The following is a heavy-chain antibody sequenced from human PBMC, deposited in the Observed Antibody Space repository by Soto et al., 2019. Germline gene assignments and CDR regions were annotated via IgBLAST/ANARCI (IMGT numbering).Heavy chain of an antibody. D-gene: IGHD3-22*01. J-gene: IGHJ5*02. CDR1: GFTFSSYA. CDR2: ISGSGGST. CDR3: AKYMVAYDSSGPVPWFDP. V-gene: IGHV3-23*01. Sequence: PGGSLRLSCAASGFTFSSYAMSWVRQAPGKGLEWVSAISGSGGSTYYADSVKGRFTISRDNSKNTLYLQMNSLRAEDTAVYYCAKYMVAYDSSGPVPWFDPWGQGTLVTVSS.